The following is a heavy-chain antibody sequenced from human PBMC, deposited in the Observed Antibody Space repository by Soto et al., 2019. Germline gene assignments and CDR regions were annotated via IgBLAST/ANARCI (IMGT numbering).Heavy chain of an antibody. CDR3: AKGGAIVAAGTRVYLYNAMDV. CDR1: GYTFTGYY. V-gene: IGHV1-2*02. D-gene: IGHD1-26*01. CDR2: INPNSGDT. Sequence: ASVKVSCKASGYTFTGYYVHWVRQAPGQGLEWMGWINPNSGDTYLAQRFQGRVTMNRDTSIVTDYMELRGLTSDDTAEYYCAKGGAIVAAGTRVYLYNAMDVWGQGTTVTVSS. J-gene: IGHJ6*02.